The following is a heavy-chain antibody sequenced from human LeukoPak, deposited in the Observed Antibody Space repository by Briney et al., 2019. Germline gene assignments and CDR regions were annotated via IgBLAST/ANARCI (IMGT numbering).Heavy chain of an antibody. CDR3: ARDRGYCRGTTCYAYYFDS. CDR2: IGTTTSTI. D-gene: IGHD2-2*01. J-gene: IGHJ4*02. CDR1: GFTLSSFG. Sequence: PRGSLRLSCAASGFTLSSFGMNWVRQAPGKGLEWVSYIGTTTSTIYYADSVKGRFTISRDNAKNSLYLQMNSLRAEDTAVYYCARDRGYCRGTTCYAYYFDSWGQGTLVTVSS. V-gene: IGHV3-48*04.